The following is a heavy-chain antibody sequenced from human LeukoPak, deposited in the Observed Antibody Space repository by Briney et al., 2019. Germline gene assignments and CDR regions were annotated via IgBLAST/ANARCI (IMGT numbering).Heavy chain of an antibody. D-gene: IGHD1-14*01. CDR3: ASDTDVTTGSIDV. CDR2: ISYDGSNK. V-gene: IGHV3-30*03. J-gene: IGHJ6*02. Sequence: GRSLRLSCAAAGFTFSSYGMHWVRQAPGKGLEWVAVISYDGSNKYYADSVKGRFTISRDNAKNSLYLQMNSLRAEDTAVYYCASDTDVTTGSIDVWGQGTTVTVSS. CDR1: GFTFSSYG.